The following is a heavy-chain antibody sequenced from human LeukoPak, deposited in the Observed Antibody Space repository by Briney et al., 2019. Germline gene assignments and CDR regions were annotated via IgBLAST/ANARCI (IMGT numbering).Heavy chain of an antibody. D-gene: IGHD3-10*01. V-gene: IGHV1-46*01. J-gene: IGHJ6*03. CDR1: GYTFTSYY. Sequence: ASVKVSCKASGYTFTSYYMHWVRQAPGQGLEWMGIINPSGGSTSYAQKFQGRVTMTRDTSTSTVYMELSSLRSEDTAVYYCARGPYGSGSYSNNYYYYYMDVWGKGTTVTVSS. CDR2: INPSGGST. CDR3: ARGPYGSGSYSNNYYYYYMDV.